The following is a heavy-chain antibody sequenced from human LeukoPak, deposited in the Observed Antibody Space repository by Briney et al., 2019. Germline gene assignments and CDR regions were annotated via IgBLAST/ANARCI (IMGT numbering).Heavy chain of an antibody. V-gene: IGHV1-69*05. Sequence: ASVKVSCKASGYTFTSYDINWVRQATGQGLEWMGGIIPIFGTANYAQKFQGRVTITTDESTSTAYMELSSLRSEDTAVYYCARVSGPKDTAMGDYYFDYWGQGTLVTVSS. CDR2: IIPIFGTA. CDR3: ARVSGPKDTAMGDYYFDY. CDR1: GYTFTSYD. D-gene: IGHD5-18*01. J-gene: IGHJ4*02.